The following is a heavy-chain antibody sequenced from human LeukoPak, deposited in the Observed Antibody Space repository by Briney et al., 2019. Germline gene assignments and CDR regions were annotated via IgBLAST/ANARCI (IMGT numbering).Heavy chain of an antibody. Sequence: PGGSLRLSCAASGFTFSSYSMNWVRQAPGKGLEWVSSISSSSSYIYYADSVKGRFTISRDNAKNSLYLQMNSLRAEDTAVYYCAREERYSYGYDYWGQGTLVTVSS. CDR2: ISSSSSYI. D-gene: IGHD5-18*01. J-gene: IGHJ4*02. V-gene: IGHV3-21*01. CDR1: GFTFSSYS. CDR3: AREERYSYGYDY.